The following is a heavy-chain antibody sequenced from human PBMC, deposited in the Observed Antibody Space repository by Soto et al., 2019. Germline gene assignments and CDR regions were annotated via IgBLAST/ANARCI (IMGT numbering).Heavy chain of an antibody. Sequence: QVQLQESGPGLVKPSETLSLTCTVSGGSISSYYWSWIRQPPGKGLEWIGYIYYSGSTDYNPSLKSRVTISVDTSKNQFSLKLSSVTAADTAVYYCARALQYSSGFFDYWGQGTLVTVSS. J-gene: IGHJ4*02. CDR3: ARALQYSSGFFDY. V-gene: IGHV4-59*01. D-gene: IGHD6-19*01. CDR1: GGSISSYY. CDR2: IYYSGST.